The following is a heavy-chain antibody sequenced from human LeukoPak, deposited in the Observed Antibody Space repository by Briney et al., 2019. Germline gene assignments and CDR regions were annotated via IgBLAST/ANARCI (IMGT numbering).Heavy chain of an antibody. CDR3: ARVYYQDSGTSYRHLDY. V-gene: IGHV3-7*01. D-gene: IGHD3-22*01. CDR1: GFTFSSYW. Sequence: GGSLRLSCAASGFTFSSYWMTWVRQAPGKGLEWVANIKQDGGEKYYVNSVKGRFTISRDNAKNSLYLEMNSLRVEDTAIYYCARVYYQDSGTSYRHLDYWGQGTLVTVSS. J-gene: IGHJ4*02. CDR2: IKQDGGEK.